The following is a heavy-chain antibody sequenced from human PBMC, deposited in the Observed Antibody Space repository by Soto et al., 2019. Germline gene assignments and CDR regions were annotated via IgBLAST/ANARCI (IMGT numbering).Heavy chain of an antibody. D-gene: IGHD3-3*01. CDR2: IDWDDDK. CDR3: ARHRVRFLEWLSEAPYYYGMDV. V-gene: IGHV2-70*01. Sequence: SGPTLVNPTQTLTLTCTFSGFSLSTSGMCVSWIRQPPGKALEWLALIDWDDDKYYSTSLKTRLTISKDTSKNQVVLTMTNMDPVDTATYYCARHRVRFLEWLSEAPYYYGMDVWGQGTTVTVSS. CDR1: GFSLSTSGMC. J-gene: IGHJ6*02.